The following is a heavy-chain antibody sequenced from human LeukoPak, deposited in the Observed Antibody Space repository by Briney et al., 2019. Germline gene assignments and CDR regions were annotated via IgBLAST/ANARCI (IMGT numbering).Heavy chain of an antibody. Sequence: GASVKVSCKASGYTFTSYGIGWVRQAPGQGLEWMGWISAYNGNTNYAQKLQGRVTMTTDTSATTAYMELSSLRSEDTAVYYCAREGNYGLNWFDPWGQGTLVTISS. J-gene: IGHJ5*02. CDR3: AREGNYGLNWFDP. D-gene: IGHD3-10*01. V-gene: IGHV1-18*01. CDR1: GYTFTSYG. CDR2: ISAYNGNT.